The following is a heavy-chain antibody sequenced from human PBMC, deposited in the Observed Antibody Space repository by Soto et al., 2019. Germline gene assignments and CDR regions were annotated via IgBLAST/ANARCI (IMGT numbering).Heavy chain of an antibody. J-gene: IGHJ6*04. CDR1: GHTFTSYA. CDR3: ARTVAPGMVRGVIEYYYXYYGMDV. Sequence: ASVKVSCKASGHTFTSYAMHWVRQALVQRLEWMGWINAGNGNTKYSQKFQGRVTITRDTSASTAYMELSSLRSEDTAVYYCARTVAPGMVRGVIEYYYXYYGMDVWGKGTTVTVS. D-gene: IGHD3-10*01. V-gene: IGHV1-3*01. CDR2: INAGNGNT.